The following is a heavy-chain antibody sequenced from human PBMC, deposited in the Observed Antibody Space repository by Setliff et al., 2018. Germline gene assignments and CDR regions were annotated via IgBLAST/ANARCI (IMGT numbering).Heavy chain of an antibody. CDR1: GFTFSSYA. Sequence: GASVKVSCAASGFTFSSYAITWVRQAPGKGLEWVSMISGSAQTTYYADSVKGRFTISRDNSNNTLYLQMNSLRADDTATYYCAKDDQIRGHNLDYWGQGTLVTVSS. CDR3: AKDDQIRGHNLDY. D-gene: IGHD3-10*01. J-gene: IGHJ4*02. V-gene: IGHV3-23*01. CDR2: ISGSAQTT.